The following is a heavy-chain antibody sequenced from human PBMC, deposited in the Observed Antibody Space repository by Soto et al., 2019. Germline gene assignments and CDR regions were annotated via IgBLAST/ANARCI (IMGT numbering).Heavy chain of an antibody. D-gene: IGHD3-22*01. V-gene: IGHV4-4*02. CDR2: ISHSGTV. CDR3: ARGHRSSGYSDY. J-gene: IGHJ4*02. Sequence: SETLSLTCDVSSVSITSSNWWTWVRQPPGKGLEWLGKISHSGTVNYNATLRSRVTISVDKPKNQLSLKLMSVTAADTAVYYCARGHRSSGYSDYWGQGTLVTVSS. CDR1: SVSITSSNW.